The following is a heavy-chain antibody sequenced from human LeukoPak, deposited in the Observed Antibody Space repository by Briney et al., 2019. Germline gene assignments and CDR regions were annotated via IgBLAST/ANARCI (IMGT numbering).Heavy chain of an antibody. J-gene: IGHJ3*02. CDR3: AMVGSVCSSTSCYAFDI. V-gene: IGHV1-46*03. Sequence: ASVKVSCKASGYTFTSYYMHWVRQAPGQGLEWMGIINPSGGSTSYAQKFQGRVTMTRDTSTSTVYMELSSLRSEDTAVYYCAMVGSVCSSTSCYAFDIWGQGTMVTVSS. CDR2: INPSGGST. CDR1: GYTFTSYY. D-gene: IGHD2-2*01.